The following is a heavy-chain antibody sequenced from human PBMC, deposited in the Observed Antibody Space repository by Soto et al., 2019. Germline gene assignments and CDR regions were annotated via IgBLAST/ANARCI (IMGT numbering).Heavy chain of an antibody. CDR1: GYTFIDYY. CDR3: ARGPAGGNEY. J-gene: IGHJ4*02. CDR2: LDPQTGRT. Sequence: ASVKVSCKPSGYTFIDYYPHWVRQAPGQGLEWMGWLDPQTGRTNYAQKFQGRVALTRDTAISTAYMDLTWLTSDDTAVYYCARGPAGGNEYWGQGTLVTVSS. D-gene: IGHD2-15*01. V-gene: IGHV1-2*02.